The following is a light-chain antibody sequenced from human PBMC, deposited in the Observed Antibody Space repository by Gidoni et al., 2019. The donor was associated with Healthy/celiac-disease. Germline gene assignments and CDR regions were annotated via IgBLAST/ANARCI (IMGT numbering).Light chain of an antibody. CDR2: KAS. Sequence: DIQMTQSPSTLSASVGGRVTITCRASQSISSWLAWYQQKPGKAPKLLIYKASSLEGGVPSRFSGSGSGTEFTLTISSLQPDDFATYYCQQYNSYSRTFGQGTKVEIK. CDR3: QQYNSYSRT. J-gene: IGKJ1*01. V-gene: IGKV1-5*03. CDR1: QSISSW.